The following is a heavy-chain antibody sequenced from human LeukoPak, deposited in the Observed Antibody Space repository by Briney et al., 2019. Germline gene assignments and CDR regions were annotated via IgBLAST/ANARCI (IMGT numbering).Heavy chain of an antibody. CDR3: AKGREVRRYSSSSWLWGNWFDP. CDR2: ISGSGGST. CDR1: GFTLSSYA. J-gene: IGHJ5*02. V-gene: IGHV3-23*01. D-gene: IGHD6-6*01. Sequence: GGSLRLSCAASGFTLSSYAMSWVRQAPGKGLEWVSAISGSGGSTYYADSVKGRFTISRDNSKNTLYLQMNSLRAEDTAVYYCAKGREVRRYSSSSWLWGNWFDPWGQGTLVTVSS.